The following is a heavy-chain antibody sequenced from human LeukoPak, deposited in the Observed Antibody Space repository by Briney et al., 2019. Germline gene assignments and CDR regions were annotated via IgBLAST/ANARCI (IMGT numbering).Heavy chain of an antibody. D-gene: IGHD4-17*01. J-gene: IGHJ5*02. CDR2: ISGSGGST. Sequence: XGSLRLSCAASGFTFSSYAMSWVRQAPGKGLEWVSAISGSGGSTYYADSVKGRFTISRDNSKNTLYLQMNSLRAEDTAVYYCAKDRPTVTTSGGLYNWFDPWGQGTLVTVSS. CDR3: AKDRPTVTTSGGLYNWFDP. V-gene: IGHV3-23*01. CDR1: GFTFSSYA.